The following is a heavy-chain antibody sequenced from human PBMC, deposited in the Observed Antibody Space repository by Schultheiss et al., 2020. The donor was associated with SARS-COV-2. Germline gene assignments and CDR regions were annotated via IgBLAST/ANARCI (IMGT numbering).Heavy chain of an antibody. Sequence: SGPTLVKPTQTLTLTCTFSGFSLSTSGVGVGWIRQPPGKALEWLALIDWDDDKYYSTSLKTRLTISKDTSKSQVVLTMTNMDPVDTATYYCARIIYDSTAVWYFDLWGRGTLVTVSS. CDR3: ARIIYDSTAVWYFDL. CDR2: IDWDDDK. J-gene: IGHJ2*01. V-gene: IGHV2-70*12. D-gene: IGHD3-22*01. CDR1: GFSLSTSGVG.